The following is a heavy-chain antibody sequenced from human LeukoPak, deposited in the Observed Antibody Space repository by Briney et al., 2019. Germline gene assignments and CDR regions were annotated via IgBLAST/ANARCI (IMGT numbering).Heavy chain of an antibody. Sequence: ASVKVSCKASGYTFTSSYMHWVRQAPGQGLEWRGIINPSGGNTTYAQKFQGRVTMTRDMSTSTVYMELSSLRSEDTAVYYCARAEGDILTGYYPLPTNWGQGTLVTVSS. J-gene: IGHJ4*02. CDR3: ARAEGDILTGYYPLPTN. CDR2: INPSGGNT. CDR1: GYTFTSSY. V-gene: IGHV1-46*01. D-gene: IGHD3-9*01.